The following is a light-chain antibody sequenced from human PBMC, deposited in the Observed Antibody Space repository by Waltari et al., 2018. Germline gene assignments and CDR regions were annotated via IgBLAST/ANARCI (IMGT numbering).Light chain of an antibody. V-gene: IGLV1-47*01. CDR2: RND. CDR3: ASWGDGLSGPSVV. CDR1: SSNIGTNY. Sequence: QSVLTQPPSASGTPGQRVTISCSGSSSNIGTNYIYWYQQLPGTAPNLLIFRNDQRPSGVPDRFSASKSGTSASLAISGLRSEDEADYYCASWGDGLSGPSVVFGGGTKLTVL. J-gene: IGLJ2*01.